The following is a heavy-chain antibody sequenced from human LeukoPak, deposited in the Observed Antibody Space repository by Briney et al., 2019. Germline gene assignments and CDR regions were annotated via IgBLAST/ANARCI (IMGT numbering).Heavy chain of an antibody. D-gene: IGHD3-10*01. CDR1: GGTFSSYA. J-gene: IGHJ6*02. V-gene: IGHV1-69*13. Sequence: SVKVSCKASGGTFSSYAISWVRQAPGQGLEWMGGIIPIFGTANYAQKFQGRVTITADESTSTAYMELSSLRSEDTAVYYCARDRGEWIDQYYGMDVWGQGTTVTVSS. CDR2: IIPIFGTA. CDR3: ARDRGEWIDQYYGMDV.